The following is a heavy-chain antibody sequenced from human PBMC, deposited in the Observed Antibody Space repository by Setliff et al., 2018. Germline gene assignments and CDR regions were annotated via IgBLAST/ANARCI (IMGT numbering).Heavy chain of an antibody. CDR2: ISFSGST. J-gene: IGHJ6*02. CDR1: GGSINSGPSYY. D-gene: IGHD2-2*02. CDR3: ARDSRGLVPAAIEGSYYYYGMDV. V-gene: IGHV4-39*07. Sequence: PSETLSLTCTVSGGSINSGPSYYWGWIRQPPGKGLEWIGHISFSGSTYYNPSLTGRLSISIDTSKKQFSLKMRSVTAADTAVYYCARDSRGLVPAAIEGSYYYYGMDVWGQGTTVTVSS.